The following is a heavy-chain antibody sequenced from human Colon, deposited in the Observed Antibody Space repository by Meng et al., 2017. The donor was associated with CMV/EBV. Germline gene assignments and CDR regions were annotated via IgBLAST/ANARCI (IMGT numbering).Heavy chain of an antibody. CDR1: GFTFRSYG. D-gene: IGHD6-19*01. Sequence: LLECGGGGVQSGGSLRLSCAASGFTFRSYGMHWVRQAPGKGLEWVAFIQYDGSNKYYADSVKGRFTISRDNSKNTLSLEMNSLRPEDTAVYYRVKEGSSGHTFEYWGQGTLVTVSS. J-gene: IGHJ4*02. V-gene: IGHV3-30*02. CDR2: IQYDGSNK. CDR3: VKEGSSGHTFEY.